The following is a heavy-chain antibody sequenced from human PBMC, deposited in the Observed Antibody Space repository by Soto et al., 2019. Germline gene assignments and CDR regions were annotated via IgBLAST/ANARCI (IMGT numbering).Heavy chain of an antibody. J-gene: IGHJ5*02. CDR3: ARDQALRLGHDCSGGSCYPASIWFDP. CDR2: IYYSGST. V-gene: IGHV4-31*03. CDR1: GGSISSGGYY. Sequence: QVQLQESGPGLVKPSQTLSLTCTVSGGSISSGGYYWSWIRQHPGKGLEWIGYIYYSGSTYYNPSLKIRVTLSVDTPKIKFSLKVSSVTAAYTAVYYCARDQALRLGHDCSGGSCYPASIWFDPWGQGTLVTV. D-gene: IGHD2-15*01.